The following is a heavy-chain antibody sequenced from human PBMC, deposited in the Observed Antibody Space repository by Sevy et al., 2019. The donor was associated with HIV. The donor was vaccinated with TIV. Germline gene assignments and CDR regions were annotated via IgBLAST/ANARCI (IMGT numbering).Heavy chain of an antibody. V-gene: IGHV4-4*07. CDR3: ARDGAPVAGDGVAYYYGMDA. Sequence: SETLSLTCGVSGGSVSSYHWSWIRQTAAKGLEWIGRIYTTGSTKYKPSLNSRVTLSLDTARNRISLMLTSVTAADTAVYYGARDGAPVAGDGVAYYYGMDAWGQGTTVTVSS. J-gene: IGHJ6*02. CDR1: GGSVSSYH. CDR2: IYTTGST. D-gene: IGHD6-13*01.